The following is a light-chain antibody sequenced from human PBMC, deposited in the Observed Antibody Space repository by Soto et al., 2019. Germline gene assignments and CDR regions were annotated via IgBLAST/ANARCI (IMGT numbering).Light chain of an antibody. CDR3: SSYTSTSTYV. CDR2: DVS. J-gene: IGLJ1*01. Sequence: QSALTQPPSVSGSPGQSVAISCTGTSSDVGTYNRVSWYQQPPGTAPRLMIYDVSNRPSGVPDRFSGSKSGNTASLTISGLQAEDEADYYCSSYTSTSTYVFGTGNKLTVL. CDR1: SSDVGTYNR. V-gene: IGLV2-18*02.